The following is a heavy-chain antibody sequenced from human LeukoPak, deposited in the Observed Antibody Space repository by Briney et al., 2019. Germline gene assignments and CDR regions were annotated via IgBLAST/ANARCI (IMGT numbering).Heavy chain of an antibody. J-gene: IGHJ4*02. CDR1: GGSISSYY. CDR2: IYTSGST. CDR3: AREWGYYDSSGYYYSNVLYDY. D-gene: IGHD3-22*01. V-gene: IGHV4-4*07. Sequence: TSETLSLTCTVSGGSISSYYWSWLRQPAGKGLEGIGRIYTSGSTNYNPSLKSRVTMSVDTSKNQFSLKLSSVTAADTAVYYCAREWGYYDSSGYYYSNVLYDYWGQGTLVIVSS.